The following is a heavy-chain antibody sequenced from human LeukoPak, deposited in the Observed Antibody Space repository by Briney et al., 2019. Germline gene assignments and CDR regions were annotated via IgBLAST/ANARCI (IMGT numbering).Heavy chain of an antibody. CDR2: IYSGGSI. V-gene: IGHV3-53*01. Sequence: GGSLRLSCAASGFTVSRNFMSWVRQAPGKGPEWVSVIYSGGSIAYADAVKGRFTISRDNSKNMLYLQMNSLRAEDTAVYYCAKGGLRYFDWLHLDYWGQGTLVTVSS. D-gene: IGHD3-9*01. CDR3: AKGGLRYFDWLHLDY. CDR1: GFTVSRNF. J-gene: IGHJ4*02.